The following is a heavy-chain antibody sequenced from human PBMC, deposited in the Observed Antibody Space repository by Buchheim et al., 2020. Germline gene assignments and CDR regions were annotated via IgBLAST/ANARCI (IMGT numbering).Heavy chain of an antibody. J-gene: IGHJ4*02. V-gene: IGHV3-74*01. Sequence: EVQLVESGGALVQPGGSLRLSCAASGFSFSTSWMHWVRQAPGKGLVWVSRINSDGSGTIYADSVKGRFTISRDNAKNTLFLQMNSLRAEDTAIYYCTRDSTSGSYDYWGQGTL. CDR3: TRDSTSGSYDY. CDR1: GFSFSTSW. D-gene: IGHD3-10*01. CDR2: INSDGSGT.